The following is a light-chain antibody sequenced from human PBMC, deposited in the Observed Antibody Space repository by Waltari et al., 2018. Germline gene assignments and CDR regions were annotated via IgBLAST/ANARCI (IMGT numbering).Light chain of an antibody. CDR1: QSVSRS. CDR2: GAS. CDR3: QHYVRVPAT. V-gene: IGKV3-20*01. J-gene: IGKJ1*01. Sequence: LVLTQSPGTLSLSPGARATLSCRASQSVSRSLAWYQQQPGQAPKLLIYGASTRATGIPDRCTGSWSGTDFSRPISSLESEDFAIEFCQHYVRVPATFGQGTKVEIK.